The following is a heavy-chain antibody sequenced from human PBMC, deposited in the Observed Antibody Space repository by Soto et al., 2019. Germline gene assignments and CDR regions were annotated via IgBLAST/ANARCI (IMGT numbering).Heavy chain of an antibody. CDR3: ATAEVDY. CDR1: GFTFAKHC. Sequence: GGSLRLSCAVSGFTFAKHCMHWVRQAPGKGLEWVSRMNSDGRTTDYADSVKGRFTVSRDNAKNTLYLQMNSLRAEDTAVYYCATAEVDYWGPATLVTVSS. J-gene: IGHJ4*02. CDR2: MNSDGRTT. V-gene: IGHV3-74*01.